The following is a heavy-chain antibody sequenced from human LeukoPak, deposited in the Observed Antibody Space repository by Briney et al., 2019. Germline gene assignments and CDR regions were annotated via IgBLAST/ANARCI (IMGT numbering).Heavy chain of an antibody. J-gene: IGHJ5*02. D-gene: IGHD6-19*01. Sequence: ASVKDSCKASGYSLTGYYMHCVRQAPGRGLEWMGCINPNSGGTNYAQTFQGRVTMPRDTSTSTAYMELRSLRYDDTPVFYSARERQAHKRGIAEAINLFDPWGQGTLVTVSS. CDR2: INPNSGGT. CDR3: ARERQAHKRGIAEAINLFDP. CDR1: GYSLTGYY. V-gene: IGHV1-2*02.